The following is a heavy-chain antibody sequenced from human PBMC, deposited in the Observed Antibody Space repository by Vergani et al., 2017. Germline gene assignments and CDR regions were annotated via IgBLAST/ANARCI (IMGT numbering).Heavy chain of an antibody. CDR2: IRYDGSNK. J-gene: IGHJ6*03. CDR3: ARPFYYYYYMDV. Sequence: QVQLVESGGGVVQPGGSLRLSCAASGFTFSSYGMHWVRQAPGKGLEWVAFIRYDGSNKYYADSVKGRFTISRDNSKNTLYLQMNSLRAEDTAVYYCARPFYYYYYMDVWGKGTTVTVSS. CDR1: GFTFSSYG. V-gene: IGHV3-30*02.